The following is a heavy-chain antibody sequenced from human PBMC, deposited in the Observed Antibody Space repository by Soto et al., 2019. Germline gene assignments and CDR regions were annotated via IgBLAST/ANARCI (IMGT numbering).Heavy chain of an antibody. D-gene: IGHD6-6*01. J-gene: IGHJ4*02. CDR1: GGPIIGFF. Sequence: SETLSLTCTVSGGPIIGFFWSWIRQPAGKGLEWIGRIYTSGNTNYNPSLKSRVTMSLDTSENLLSLKLTSVTAADTAVYFCAREEQVGYFAYWGQGALVTV. V-gene: IGHV4-4*07. CDR3: AREEQVGYFAY. CDR2: IYTSGNT.